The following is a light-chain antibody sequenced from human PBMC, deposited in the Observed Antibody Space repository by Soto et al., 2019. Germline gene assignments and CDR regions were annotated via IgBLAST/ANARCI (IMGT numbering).Light chain of an antibody. CDR1: NSDVGGYNY. CDR2: EVS. Sequence: QSVLTQPASVSGSPGQSITISCTGTNSDVGGYNYVSWYQQYPGKAPKLMISEVSNRPSGVSNRFSGSKSGNTASLTISGLQAEDEADYYCSSYRSSRSSSTLVFGGGTQLTVL. CDR3: SSYRSSRSSSTLV. J-gene: IGLJ2*01. V-gene: IGLV2-14*01.